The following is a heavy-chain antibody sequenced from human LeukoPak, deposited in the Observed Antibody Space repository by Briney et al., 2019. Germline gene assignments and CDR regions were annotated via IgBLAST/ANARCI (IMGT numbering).Heavy chain of an antibody. J-gene: IGHJ4*02. CDR3: ARDHRNAGVFDY. CDR1: GFTVSSNY. Sequence: GGSLRLSCAASGFTVSSNYMSWVRQAPGKRLEWLSVIYVGGSTFYADSVKGRFTISRDNSKNTLYLQMNSLRADDTAVYYCARDHRNAGVFDYWGQGTLVTVSS. D-gene: IGHD2-2*01. CDR2: IYVGGST. V-gene: IGHV3-53*01.